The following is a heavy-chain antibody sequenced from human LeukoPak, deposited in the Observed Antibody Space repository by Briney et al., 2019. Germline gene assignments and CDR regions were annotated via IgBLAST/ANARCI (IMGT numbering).Heavy chain of an antibody. J-gene: IGHJ4*02. CDR1: GGSISSYY. V-gene: IGHV4-59*12. D-gene: IGHD4-17*01. CDR3: TRGDGDYFDY. Sequence: SETLSLTCTVSGGSISSYYWSWIRQPPGKGLEWIGYIYYSGSTNYNPSLKSRVTISVDTSKNQFSLKLSSVTAADTAVYYCTRGDGDYFDYWGQGTLVTVSS. CDR2: IYYSGST.